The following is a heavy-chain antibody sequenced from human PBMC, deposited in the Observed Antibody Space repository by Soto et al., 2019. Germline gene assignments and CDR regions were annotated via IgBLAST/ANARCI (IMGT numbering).Heavy chain of an antibody. J-gene: IGHJ5*02. Sequence: QVQLVQSGAEVKKPGASVKVSCQASGYTFTTYNINWVRQATGQGLEWMGWMNPDTGNTGYAQKFQGRVTMTRNPSINTAYMELSSLRSDDTAVYYCTGGFSLVRFDPWGQGTLVTVSS. CDR1: GYTFTTYN. CDR3: TGGFSLVRFDP. D-gene: IGHD1-26*01. CDR2: MNPDTGNT. V-gene: IGHV1-8*01.